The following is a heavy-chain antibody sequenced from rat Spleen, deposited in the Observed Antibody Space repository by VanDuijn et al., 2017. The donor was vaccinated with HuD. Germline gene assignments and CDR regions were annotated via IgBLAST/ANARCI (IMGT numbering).Heavy chain of an antibody. CDR3: ARHIITLDY. V-gene: IGHV5-20*01. J-gene: IGHJ2*01. CDR2: ISFDGDST. CDR1: GFTFSDYY. D-gene: IGHD4-1*01. Sequence: EVQLVESGGGLVQPGRSLKLSCAASGFTFSDYYMAWVRQAPTKGLEWVASISFDGDSTYYRDSVKGRFTISRDDAKSSLYLQMDSLRSEDSATYYCARHIITLDYWGQGVMVTVSS.